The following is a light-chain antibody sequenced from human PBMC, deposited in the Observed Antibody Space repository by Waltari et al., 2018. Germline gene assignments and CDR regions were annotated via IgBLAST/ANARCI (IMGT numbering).Light chain of an antibody. CDR1: SRDVGSYTS. CDR2: EVS. V-gene: IGLV2-14*01. CDR3: SSYTSSTTLLYV. Sequence: QSALTQPASVSGSPGQSITIPCTGTSRDVGSYTSVPWYQQHPGNAPQLMIYEVSNRPSGISNRFSGSKSGYTASLTISGLQAEDEAEYYCSSYTSSTTLLYVFGTGTKVTVL. J-gene: IGLJ1*01.